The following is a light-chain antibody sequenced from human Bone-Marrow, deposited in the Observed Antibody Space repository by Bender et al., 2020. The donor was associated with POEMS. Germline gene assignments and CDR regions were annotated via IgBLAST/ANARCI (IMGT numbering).Light chain of an antibody. Sequence: QSVLTQPPSVSAAPGQKVTISCSGSSSNIEDNYVSWYQHLPGTAPKLLIYDVTTRPSRISDRFSGFKSGNTAFLNIDGLRAEDEADYYCSSYTSSSTLYVFGTGTKVTVL. CDR2: DVT. CDR3: SSYTSSSTLYV. J-gene: IGLJ1*01. CDR1: SSNIEDNY. V-gene: IGLV2-14*03.